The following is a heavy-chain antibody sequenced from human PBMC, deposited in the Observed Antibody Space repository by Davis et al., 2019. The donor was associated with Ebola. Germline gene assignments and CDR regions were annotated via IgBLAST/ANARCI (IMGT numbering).Heavy chain of an antibody. CDR2: ISSSGSTI. Sequence: GGSLRLSCAASGFTFSSYSMNWVRQAPGKGLEWVSYISSSGSTIYYADSVKGRFTISRDNAKNSLYLQMNSLRAEDTAVYYCARDLVVAASWGQGTLVTVSS. CDR1: GFTFSSYS. J-gene: IGHJ4*02. V-gene: IGHV3-48*04. D-gene: IGHD5-12*01. CDR3: ARDLVVAAS.